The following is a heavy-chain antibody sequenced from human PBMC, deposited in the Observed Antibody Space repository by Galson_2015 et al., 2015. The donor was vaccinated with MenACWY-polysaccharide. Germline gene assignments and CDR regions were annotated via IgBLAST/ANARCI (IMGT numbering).Heavy chain of an antibody. CDR3: ARDQTIFGLGFDY. Sequence: SLRLSCAASGFTFSSYWMSWVRQAPGKGLEWVANIKKDGGEKYYVDSVKGRFTISRDNAKNSLYLLMNSLRAEDTAVYYCARDQTIFGLGFDYWGQGTLVTVSS. CDR2: IKKDGGEK. J-gene: IGHJ4*02. V-gene: IGHV3-7*01. D-gene: IGHD3-3*01. CDR1: GFTFSSYW.